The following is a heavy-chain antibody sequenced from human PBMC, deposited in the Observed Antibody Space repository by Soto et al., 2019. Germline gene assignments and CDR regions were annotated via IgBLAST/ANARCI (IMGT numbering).Heavy chain of an antibody. J-gene: IGHJ6*02. CDR2: IIPRSATS. CDR1: GYTFTSYG. V-gene: IGHV1-69*13. Sequence: SVKVSCKASGYTFTSYGISWVRQAPGQGLEWMGGIIPRSATSKYAQKFQGRVTITADESTSTVYMELRTLRPEDTAVYYCAREGFVLVPTTVNSDYYYYAMDVWGQGTTVTVSS. D-gene: IGHD4-17*01. CDR3: AREGFVLVPTTVNSDYYYYAMDV.